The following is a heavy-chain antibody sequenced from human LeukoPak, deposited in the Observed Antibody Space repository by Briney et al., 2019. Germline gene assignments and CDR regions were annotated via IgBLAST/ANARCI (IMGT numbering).Heavy chain of an antibody. Sequence: SSETLSLTCAVYGESFSGYYWSWIRQPPGKGLEWIGEINHSGSTNYNPSLKSRVTISVDTSKNQFSLKLSSVTAADTAVYYCARLSLYPSGVVDYWGQGTLVTVSS. V-gene: IGHV4-34*01. CDR3: ARLSLYPSGVVDY. D-gene: IGHD3-16*01. CDR1: GESFSGYY. CDR2: INHSGST. J-gene: IGHJ4*02.